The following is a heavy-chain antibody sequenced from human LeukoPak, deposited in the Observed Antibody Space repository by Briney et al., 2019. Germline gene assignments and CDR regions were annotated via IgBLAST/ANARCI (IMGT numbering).Heavy chain of an antibody. D-gene: IGHD1-1*01. CDR1: GYTFTGSY. J-gene: IGHJ4*02. CDR2: ISPASGAT. V-gene: IGHV1-2*02. Sequence: ASVKVSCKASGYTFTGSYMHWVRQAPGQGFEWIGWISPASGATNYAQNFQGRVTLTTDTSTTTAYMELSSLTSDDTASYYCLNEHGGWGQGTPVTVSS. CDR3: LNEHGG.